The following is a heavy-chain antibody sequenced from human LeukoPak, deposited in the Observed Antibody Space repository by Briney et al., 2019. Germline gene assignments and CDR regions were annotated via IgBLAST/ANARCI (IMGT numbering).Heavy chain of an antibody. J-gene: IGHJ3*02. CDR1: GFTFSSYS. D-gene: IGHD6-6*01. Sequence: PGGSLRLSCAASGFTFSSYSMNWVRQAPGKGLEWVSYISSSSSTIYYADSVKGRFTISRDNSKNTLYLQMNSLRAEDTAVYYCAKVRGSSSIHAFDIWGQGTMVTVSS. CDR3: AKVRGSSSIHAFDI. V-gene: IGHV3-48*01. CDR2: ISSSSSTI.